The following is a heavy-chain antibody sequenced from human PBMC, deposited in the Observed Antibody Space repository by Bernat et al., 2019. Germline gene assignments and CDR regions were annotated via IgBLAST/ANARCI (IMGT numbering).Heavy chain of an antibody. Sequence: QLQLQESGPGLVKPSETLSLTCTVSGGSISSSSYYCGWILQPPRKGLEWIGSSYYSGSIYYNPSLKSRVTISVDTAKNQFSMRLSSVTDADTAVYYCARGGLLWFGGGRPDGVPYFQHWGQGTLVTVSS. V-gene: IGHV4-39*01. CDR2: SYYSGSI. D-gene: IGHD3-10*01. J-gene: IGHJ1*01. CDR1: GGSISSSSYY. CDR3: ARGGLLWFGGGRPDGVPYFQH.